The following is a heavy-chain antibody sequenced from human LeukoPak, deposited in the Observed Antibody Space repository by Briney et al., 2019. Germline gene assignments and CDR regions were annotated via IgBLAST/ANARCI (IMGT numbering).Heavy chain of an antibody. V-gene: IGHV4-30-2*01. CDR1: GGSISSGGYS. D-gene: IGHD5-12*01. CDR2: IYHSGST. Sequence: SETLSLTCAVSGGSISSGGYSWSWIRQPPGKGLEWIGYIYHSGSTYHNPSLKSRVTISVDRSKNQFSLKLSSVTAADTAVYYCARASGYALLDYWGQGTLVTVSS. CDR3: ARASGYALLDY. J-gene: IGHJ4*02.